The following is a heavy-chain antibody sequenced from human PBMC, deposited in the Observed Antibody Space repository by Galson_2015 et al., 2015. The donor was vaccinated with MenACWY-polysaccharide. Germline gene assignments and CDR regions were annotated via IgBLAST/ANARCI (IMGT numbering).Heavy chain of an antibody. J-gene: IGHJ3*02. V-gene: IGHV3-33*01. CDR1: GSRFSHSG. D-gene: IGHD6-13*01. CDR3: AREGSRIVFPAFDT. CDR2: IQYDGSKI. Sequence: SLRLSCAASGSRFSHSGMHWVRQAPGKGLEWAAVIQYDGSKIIYAESVKGRFTISRDNSKNTLFLEMNSLGAEDTAVFYCAREGSRIVFPAFDTWGQGTMVTASS.